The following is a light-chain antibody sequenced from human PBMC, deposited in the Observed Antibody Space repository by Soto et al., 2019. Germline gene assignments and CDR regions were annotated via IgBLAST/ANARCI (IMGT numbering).Light chain of an antibody. CDR2: EVS. Sequence: QSVLTQPASVSGSPGQSITISCIGTSSDIGAYKYVSWFQQHPGKVPKLMIYEVSSRPSGVSNRFSGSKSGNTASLTISGLQAEDEGDYYCSSYTRSDTWVFGGGTKLTVL. J-gene: IGLJ3*02. V-gene: IGLV2-14*01. CDR3: SSYTRSDTWV. CDR1: SSDIGAYKY.